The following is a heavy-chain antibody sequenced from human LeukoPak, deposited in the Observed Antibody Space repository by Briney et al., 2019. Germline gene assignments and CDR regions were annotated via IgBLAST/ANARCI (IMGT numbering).Heavy chain of an antibody. D-gene: IGHD2-21*01. CDR3: ARVAYCGGHCYYYFDY. V-gene: IGHV1-2*02. Sequence: ASVKVSCKASGYTFTGYYMHWVRQAPGQGLEWMGWLYPNSGGTSYAQKFQGRVTMTRDTSISTAYMELGSLKSDDTAVYYCARVAYCGGHCYYYFDYWGQGTLVTVSS. J-gene: IGHJ4*02. CDR2: LYPNSGGT. CDR1: GYTFTGYY.